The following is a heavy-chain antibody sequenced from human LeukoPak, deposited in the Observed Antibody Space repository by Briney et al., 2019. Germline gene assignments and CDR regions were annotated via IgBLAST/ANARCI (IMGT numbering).Heavy chain of an antibody. CDR1: GGSISSSSYY. CDR3: ARDRSLMVVPAAIHP. J-gene: IGHJ4*02. V-gene: IGHV4-39*07. D-gene: IGHD2-2*01. Sequence: PSETLSLTCTVSGGSISSSSYYWGWIRQPPGKGLEWIGSIYYSGSTYYNPSLKSRVTISVDTSKNQFSLKLSSVTAADTAVYYCARDRSLMVVPAAIHPWGQGTLVTVSS. CDR2: IYYSGST.